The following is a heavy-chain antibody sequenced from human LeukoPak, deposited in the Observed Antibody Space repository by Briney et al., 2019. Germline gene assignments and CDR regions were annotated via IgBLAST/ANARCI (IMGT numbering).Heavy chain of an antibody. J-gene: IGHJ3*02. CDR1: GFTFSSYC. Sequence: GGSLRLSCAASGFTFSSYCMNWVRQAPGKGLEWVSSISSRSNYIYYPDSVKGRFTISRDNAKNSLYLQMNGLRAEDTAVYYCARDVAYYYESSGYYSLGFDIWGQGTMVTVSS. CDR3: ARDVAYYYESSGYYSLGFDI. V-gene: IGHV3-21*01. CDR2: ISSRSNYI. D-gene: IGHD3-22*01.